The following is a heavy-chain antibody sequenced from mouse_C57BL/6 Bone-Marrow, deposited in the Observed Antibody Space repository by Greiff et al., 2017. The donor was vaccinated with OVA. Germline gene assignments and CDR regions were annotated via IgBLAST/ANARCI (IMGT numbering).Heavy chain of an antibody. J-gene: IGHJ2*01. Sequence: EVQRVESGGDLVKPGGSLKLSCAASGFTFSSYGMSWVRQTPDKRLEWVATISSGGSYTYYPDSVKGRFTISRDNSKNTVYLQIISLKSEDTAMYYCARHGDYGNFFAYWGQGTTLTVSS. CDR3: ARHGDYGNFFAY. V-gene: IGHV5-6*01. CDR1: GFTFSSYG. D-gene: IGHD1-1*01. CDR2: ISSGGSYT.